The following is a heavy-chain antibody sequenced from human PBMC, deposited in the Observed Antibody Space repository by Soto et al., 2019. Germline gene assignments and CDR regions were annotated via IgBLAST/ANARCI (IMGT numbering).Heavy chain of an antibody. CDR3: ARYPTYYYGSGSYYYYGMDV. CDR2: IDWDDDK. Sequence: PTLVNPTQTLTLTCTFSGFSLSTSGMCVSWIRQPPGKALEWPALIDWDDDKYYSTSLKTRLTISKDTSKNQVVLTMTNMDPVDTATYYCARYPTYYYGSGSYYYYGMDVWGQGTTVTVSS. D-gene: IGHD3-10*01. J-gene: IGHJ6*02. CDR1: GFSLSTSGMC. V-gene: IGHV2-70*01.